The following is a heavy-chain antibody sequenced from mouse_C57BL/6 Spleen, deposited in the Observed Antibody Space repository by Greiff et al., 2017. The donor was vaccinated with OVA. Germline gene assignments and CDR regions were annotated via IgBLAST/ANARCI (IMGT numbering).Heavy chain of an antibody. CDR1: GYTFTSYW. CDR3: ARGIYSGSISAFAY. J-gene: IGHJ4*01. D-gene: IGHD1-1*01. V-gene: IGHV1-72*01. Sequence: VQLQQPGAELVKPGASVKLSCKASGYTFTSYWMHWVKQRPGRGLEWIGRIDPNSGGTKYNEKFKSKATLTVDKPSSTAYMQLSSLPSSDSAVYYFARGIYSGSISAFAYWGHGPSVTVSS. CDR2: IDPNSGGT.